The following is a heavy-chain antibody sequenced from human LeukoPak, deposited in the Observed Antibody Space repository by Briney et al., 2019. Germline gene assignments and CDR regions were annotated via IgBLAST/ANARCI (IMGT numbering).Heavy chain of an antibody. CDR3: ARLDYGDYIFDY. CDR2: IYHSGST. V-gene: IGHV4-4*02. J-gene: IGHJ4*02. CDR1: GGSISSSNW. Sequence: SETLSLTCAVSGGSISSSNWWSWVRQPPGKGLEWIGEIYHSGSTNYNPSLKSRATISVDKSKNQFSLKLSSVTAADTAVYYCARLDYGDYIFDYWGQGTLVTVSS. D-gene: IGHD4-17*01.